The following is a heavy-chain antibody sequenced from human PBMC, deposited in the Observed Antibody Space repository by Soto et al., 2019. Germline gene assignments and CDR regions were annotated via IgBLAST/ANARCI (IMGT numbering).Heavy chain of an antibody. V-gene: IGHV4-39*01. D-gene: IGHD3-22*01. CDR1: GGSILDSTYY. CDR2: IFYSGGT. CDR3: ARQASGYYYGWFDP. J-gene: IGHJ5*02. Sequence: QLLLQESGPGLVKPSETLSLTCTVSGGSILDSTYYWAWIRQSPGKGLEWIGTIFYSGGTFYTPSLKSRVTMSLDTSNNQFSLKLSSVTAADTAVYYCARQASGYYYGWFDPWGQGTLVTVSS.